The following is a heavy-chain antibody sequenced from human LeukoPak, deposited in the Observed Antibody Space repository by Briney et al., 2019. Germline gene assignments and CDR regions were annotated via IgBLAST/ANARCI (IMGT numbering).Heavy chain of an antibody. D-gene: IGHD1-26*01. Sequence: SQTLSLTCTVSGGSISSGGYYWSWIRQPPGKGLEWIGYIYHSGSTYYNPSLKSRVTISVDTSKNQFSLKLSSVTAADAAVYYCARGPVVSGSYVDYWGQGTLVTVSS. CDR3: ARGPVVSGSYVDY. CDR2: IYHSGST. V-gene: IGHV4-30-2*01. CDR1: GGSISSGGYY. J-gene: IGHJ4*02.